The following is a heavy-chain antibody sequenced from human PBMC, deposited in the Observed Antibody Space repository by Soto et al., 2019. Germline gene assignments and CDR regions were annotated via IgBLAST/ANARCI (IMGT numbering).Heavy chain of an antibody. V-gene: IGHV2-26*01. CDR3: ARIMITIFGVVIPN. CDR1: GFSLSNARMG. J-gene: IGHJ4*02. D-gene: IGHD3-3*01. Sequence: KESGPVLVKPTETLTLTCTVSGFSLSNARMGVSWIRQPPGKALEWLAHIFSNDEKSYSTSLKSRLTISKDTSKSQVVLTMTNMDPVDTATYNCARIMITIFGVVIPNWGQGTLVTVSS. CDR2: IFSNDEK.